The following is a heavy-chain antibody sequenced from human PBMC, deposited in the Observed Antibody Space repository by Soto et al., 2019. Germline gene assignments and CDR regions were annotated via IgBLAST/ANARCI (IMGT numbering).Heavy chain of an antibody. CDR1: GGSVSSGSYY. CDR3: EREKYILGANLHYYYGMDV. D-gene: IGHD1-26*01. J-gene: IGHJ6*02. Sequence: SETLSLTCTVSGGSVSSGSYYWSWIRQPPGKGLEWIGYIYYSGSTNYNPSLKSRVTISVDTSKNQFSLKLSPVTAADTAVYYCEREKYILGANLHYYYGMDVWGQGTTVTVSS. CDR2: IYYSGST. V-gene: IGHV4-61*01.